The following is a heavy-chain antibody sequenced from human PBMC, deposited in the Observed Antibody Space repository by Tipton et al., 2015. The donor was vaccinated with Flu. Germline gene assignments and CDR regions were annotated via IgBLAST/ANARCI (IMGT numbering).Heavy chain of an antibody. Sequence: SLRLSCTASSFTFSRYAMSWVRQAPGKGLEWVSAIGGGGATTYFAETVKGRFTISRDNIRNTLSLQMNSLRAEDTAIYYCARVIPEFVAGLSYWGQGALVSVSS. D-gene: IGHD6-19*01. CDR3: ARVIPEFVAGLSY. CDR1: SFTFSRYA. J-gene: IGHJ4*02. V-gene: IGHV3-23*01. CDR2: IGGGGATT.